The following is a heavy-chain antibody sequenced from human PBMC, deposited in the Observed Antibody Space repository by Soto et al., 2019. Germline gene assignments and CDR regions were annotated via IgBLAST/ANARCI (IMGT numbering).Heavy chain of an antibody. CDR3: ARNFLYRSLRDYYYGMDV. CDR1: GFTFCSYG. Sequence: EWCLRLSCAASGFTFCSYGMHWVRQSPGKGLERVAVIWYDGSNKYYADSVKGRFTISRDNSKNTLYLQMNSLRAEDTAVYYCARNFLYRSLRDYYYGMDVWGQGTTVTVSS. CDR2: IWYDGSNK. D-gene: IGHD4-4*01. J-gene: IGHJ6*02. V-gene: IGHV3-33*01.